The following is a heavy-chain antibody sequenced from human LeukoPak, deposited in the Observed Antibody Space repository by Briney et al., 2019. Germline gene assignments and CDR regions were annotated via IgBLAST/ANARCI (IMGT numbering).Heavy chain of an antibody. J-gene: IGHJ3*01. D-gene: IGHD4-11*01. CDR1: GFTVSSIY. CDR2: IYSGGST. CDR3: PKDLTTLFFASDV. V-gene: IGHV3-66*01. Sequence: SGGSLILSCAASGFTVSSIYMSWVRQAPGKGLEWVSVIYSGGSTYYADSVKGRFTISRDNSKNTLYLQMNSLRAEDTAVYSCPKDLTTLFFASDVWGLGTMVTVSS.